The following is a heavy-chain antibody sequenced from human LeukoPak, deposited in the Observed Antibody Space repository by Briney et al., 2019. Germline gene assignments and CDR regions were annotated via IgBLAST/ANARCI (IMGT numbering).Heavy chain of an antibody. CDR2: IYSGGST. D-gene: IGHD2-2*01. CDR1: GFTVSSNY. V-gene: IGHV3-53*01. CDR3: ALVGYCSSTSYFPSTAYGMDV. Sequence: GGSLRLSCAASGFTVSSNYMSWVRQAPGKGLEWVSVIYSGGSTYYADSVKGRFTISRDNSKNTLYLQMNSLRAEDTAVYYCALVGYCSSTSYFPSTAYGMDVWGQGTTVTVSS. J-gene: IGHJ6*02.